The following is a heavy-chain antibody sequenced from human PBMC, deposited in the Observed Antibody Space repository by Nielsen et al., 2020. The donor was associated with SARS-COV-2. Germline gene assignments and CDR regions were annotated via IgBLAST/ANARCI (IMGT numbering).Heavy chain of an antibody. J-gene: IGHJ4*02. V-gene: IGHV3-49*04. CDR2: VRSKAYGGTT. CDR3: TRGYSGYDSDDY. D-gene: IGHD5-12*01. CDR1: GFTFGDYT. Sequence: GGSLRLYCTASGFTFGDYTMSWVRQAPGKGLEWVGFVRSKAYGGTTEYAASVKGRFTISRDDSKSIAYLQMNSLKTEDTAVYYCTRGYSGYDSDDYWGQGTLVTVSS.